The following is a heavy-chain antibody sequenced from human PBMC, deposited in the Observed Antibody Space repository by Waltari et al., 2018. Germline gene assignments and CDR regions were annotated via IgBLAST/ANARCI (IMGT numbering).Heavy chain of an antibody. CDR1: GGSFSGYY. CDR3: ARGNWYSSSWSFYYYYGMDV. Sequence: QVQLQQWGAGLLKPSETLSLTCAVYGGSFSGYYWSWIRQPPGKGREWIGEINQSGSTNYDPSLKSRVTRSVDTSKNQFSLKLSSVTAADTAVYYCARGNWYSSSWSFYYYYGMDVWGQGTTVTVSS. V-gene: IGHV4-34*01. D-gene: IGHD6-13*01. J-gene: IGHJ6*02. CDR2: INQSGST.